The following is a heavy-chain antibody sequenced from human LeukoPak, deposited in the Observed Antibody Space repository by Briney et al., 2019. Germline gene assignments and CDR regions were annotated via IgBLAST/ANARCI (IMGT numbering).Heavy chain of an antibody. J-gene: IGHJ4*02. D-gene: IGHD4-17*01. CDR1: GGSIRSYY. CDR2: IYYSGST. CDR3: ARTGSTVTMLYPFDY. V-gene: IGHV4-59*01. Sequence: KPSETLSLTCTVSGGSIRSYYWSWIRQPPGKGLEWIGYIYYSGSTNYNPSLKSRVSISVDTSKNQFSLKLSSVTAADTAVYYCARTGSTVTMLYPFDYWGQGTLVTVSS.